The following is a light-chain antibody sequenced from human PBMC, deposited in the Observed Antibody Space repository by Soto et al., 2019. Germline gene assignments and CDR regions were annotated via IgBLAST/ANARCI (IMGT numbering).Light chain of an antibody. CDR2: EDS. J-gene: IGLJ3*02. CDR1: SSDFGSYDL. V-gene: IGLV2-23*01. Sequence: QSALTQPASVSGSPGQSITISCTGTSSDFGSYDLVSWYQHHPGKAPKLIIYEDSKWPSWVSNRFSGSKSGDTASLTISGLQAEDEADYYCCSYAGSSTWVFGGGTKVTVL. CDR3: CSYAGSSTWV.